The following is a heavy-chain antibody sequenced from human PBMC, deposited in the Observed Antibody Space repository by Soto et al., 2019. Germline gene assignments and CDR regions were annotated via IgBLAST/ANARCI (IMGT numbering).Heavy chain of an antibody. CDR1: GGSISSSSYY. J-gene: IGHJ4*02. CDR2: IYYSGST. Sequence: SETLSLTCTVSGGSISSSSYYLGWIRQPPGKGLEWIGSIYYSGSTYYNPSLKSRVTISVDTSKNQFSLKLSSVTAADTAVYYCARYAAYYFDYWGQGTLVTVSS. CDR3: ARYAAYYFDY. D-gene: IGHD2-15*01. V-gene: IGHV4-39*01.